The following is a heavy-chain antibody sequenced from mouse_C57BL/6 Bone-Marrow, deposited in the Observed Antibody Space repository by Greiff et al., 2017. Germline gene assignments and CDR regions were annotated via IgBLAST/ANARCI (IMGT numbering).Heavy chain of an antibody. CDR1: GYTFTSYW. J-gene: IGHJ3*01. Sequence: QVQLQQPGAELVKPGASVKLSCKASGYTFTSYWMQWVKQRPGQGLAWIGEIDPSDSYSNYNQKFKGKATLTVDTSSSTAYMQLSSLTSEDSAVYYCARSRVCAYWGQGTLVTVSA. V-gene: IGHV1-50*01. CDR2: IDPSDSYS. CDR3: ARSRVCAY.